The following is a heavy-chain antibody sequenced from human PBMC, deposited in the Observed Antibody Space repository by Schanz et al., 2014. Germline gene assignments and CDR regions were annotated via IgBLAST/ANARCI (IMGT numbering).Heavy chain of an antibody. Sequence: QVQLVQSGAEVKKPGSSVKVSCKASGGTFTSYAFSWVRQAPGQGLEWMGRINPNSGGTNYAQKFQGRVTMTRDTSISTAYMELSSLRSDDTAVYYCARGSCTASGCYDAFDLWGQGTLVTVSS. CDR2: INPNSGGT. CDR1: GGTFTSYA. V-gene: IGHV1-2*02. CDR3: ARGSCTASGCYDAFDL. D-gene: IGHD2-2*01. J-gene: IGHJ3*01.